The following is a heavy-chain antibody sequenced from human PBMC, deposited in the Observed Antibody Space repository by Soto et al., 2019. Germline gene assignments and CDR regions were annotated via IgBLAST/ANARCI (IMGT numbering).Heavy chain of an antibody. CDR3: VQSRCGGDCLTFYSSHAYYGLDV. V-gene: IGHV2-5*02. CDR1: GFSLSTNGVG. Sequence: SGPTLVNPTQTLTLTCSFSGFSLSTNGVGVGWIRQPPGKALEWLALIYWDDDKRYRPSLKSRLTITKDTSKNQVVLIMTNMDPVDTATYYCVQSRCGGDCLTFYSSHAYYGLDVWGQGTTVTVS. J-gene: IGHJ6*02. CDR2: IYWDDDK. D-gene: IGHD2-21*02.